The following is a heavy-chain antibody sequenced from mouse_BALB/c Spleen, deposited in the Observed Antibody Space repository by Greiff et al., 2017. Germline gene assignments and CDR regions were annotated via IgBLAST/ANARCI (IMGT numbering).Heavy chain of an antibody. V-gene: IGHV2-9*02. J-gene: IGHJ3*01. CDR2: IWAGGST. CDR3: AREGITTGAWFAY. Sequence: VQLQQSGPGLVAPSQSLSITCTVSGFSLTSYGVHWVRQPPGKGLEWLGVIWAGGSTNYNSALMSRLSISKDNSKSQVFLKMNSLQTDDTAMYYCAREGITTGAWFAYWGQGTLVTVSA. CDR1: GFSLTSYG. D-gene: IGHD2-4*01.